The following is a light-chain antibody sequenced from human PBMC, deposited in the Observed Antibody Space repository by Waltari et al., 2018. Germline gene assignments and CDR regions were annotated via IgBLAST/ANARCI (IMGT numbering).Light chain of an antibody. CDR3: FSYRRSRTCV. Sequence: QSALTQPASVSGSPGQSITISCTGTSSDVGGYDYVSWYHQHPGKAPTLLIYEVTKGPAGVSNRFSGSKSANTASLTISGLQAEDEADYYCFSYRRSRTCVFGEGTKLTVL. V-gene: IGLV2-14*01. J-gene: IGLJ3*02. CDR2: EVT. CDR1: SSDVGGYDY.